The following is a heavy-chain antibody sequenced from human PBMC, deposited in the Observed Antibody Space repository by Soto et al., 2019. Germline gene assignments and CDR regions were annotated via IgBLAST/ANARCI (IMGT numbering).Heavy chain of an antibody. CDR1: GGSISSSNW. Sequence: SETLSLTCAVSGGSISSSNWWSWVRQPPGKGLEWIGEIYHSGSTNYNPSLKSRVTISVDKSKNQFSLKLSSVTAADTAVYYCARSPGGIAVAGTLDYWGQGTLVTVSS. V-gene: IGHV4-4*02. D-gene: IGHD6-19*01. CDR3: ARSPGGIAVAGTLDY. J-gene: IGHJ4*02. CDR2: IYHSGST.